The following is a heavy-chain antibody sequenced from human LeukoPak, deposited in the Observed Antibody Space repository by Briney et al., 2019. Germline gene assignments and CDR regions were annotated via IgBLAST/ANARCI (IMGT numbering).Heavy chain of an antibody. CDR1: GYTFTGQY. V-gene: IGHV1-2*03. CDR3: ARDRARVGTMVDGFEM. D-gene: IGHD1-1*01. Sequence: LAASVRVSCKASGYTFTGQYMHWVRQAPGQGLEWMGWINPNSGATNYAQKFQGRVTMTRDTSITTAYMELSRLISDDTAVYYCARDRARVGTMVDGFEMWGQGTVFTVSS. CDR2: INPNSGAT. J-gene: IGHJ3*02.